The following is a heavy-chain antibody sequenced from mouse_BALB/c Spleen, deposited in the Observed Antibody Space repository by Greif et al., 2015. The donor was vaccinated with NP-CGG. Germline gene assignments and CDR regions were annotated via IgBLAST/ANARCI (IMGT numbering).Heavy chain of an antibody. J-gene: IGHJ4*01. CDR2: ISPGNGDI. CDR1: GYTFTDHA. Sequence: VQLQESDAELVKPGASVRISCKASGYTFTDHAIHWVKQKPEQGLEWIGYISPGNGDIKYKEKFKGKATLTADKSSSTAYMHLNSLTSQDSAVYLCKRSTSYGIYAHALDYWGPETSLTLSS. CDR3: KRSTSYGIYAHALDY. V-gene: IGHV1S53*02. D-gene: IGHD2-10*01.